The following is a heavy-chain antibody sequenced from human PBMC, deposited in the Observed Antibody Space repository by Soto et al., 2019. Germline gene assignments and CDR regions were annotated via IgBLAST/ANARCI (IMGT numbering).Heavy chain of an antibody. CDR2: ISAYNGNT. J-gene: IGHJ4*02. CDR1: GYTLTSYG. V-gene: IGHV1-18*04. Sequence: PVKVSCKASGYTLTSYGISWVRQAPGQGLEWMGWISAYNGNTNYAQKLQGRVTMTTDTSTSTAYMELRSLRSDDTAVYYCARAKSVGLEWLLFDFDYWGQGPLVTVSA. D-gene: IGHD3-3*01. CDR3: ARAKSVGLEWLLFDFDY.